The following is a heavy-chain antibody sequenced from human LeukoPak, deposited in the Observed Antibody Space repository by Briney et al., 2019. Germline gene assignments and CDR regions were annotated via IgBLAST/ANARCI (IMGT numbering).Heavy chain of an antibody. J-gene: IGHJ4*02. D-gene: IGHD5-24*01. CDR1: GFTFSSYS. V-gene: IGHV3-43*01. Sequence: GGSLRLSCAASGFTFSSYSMNWVRQAPGKGLEWVSLIIWAGGSTYYADSVKGRFTISRDNSKNSLYLEMNSLRIEDTGLYYCAKDKGDGEYVDYWGQGTLVTVSS. CDR2: IIWAGGST. CDR3: AKDKGDGEYVDY.